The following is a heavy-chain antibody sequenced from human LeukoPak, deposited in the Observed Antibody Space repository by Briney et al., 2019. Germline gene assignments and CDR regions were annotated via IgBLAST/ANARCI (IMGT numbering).Heavy chain of an antibody. CDR2: INPNSGGT. D-gene: IGHD6-13*01. CDR3: ARDISSWYGIDP. CDR1: GYTFTGYY. J-gene: IGHJ5*02. V-gene: IGHV1-2*02. Sequence: ASVKVSCKASGYTFTGYYMHWVRQAPGQGLEWMGWINPNSGGTNYAQKFQGRVTMTRDTSISTAYMELSRLRSDDTAVYYCARDISSWYGIDPWGQGTLVTVSS.